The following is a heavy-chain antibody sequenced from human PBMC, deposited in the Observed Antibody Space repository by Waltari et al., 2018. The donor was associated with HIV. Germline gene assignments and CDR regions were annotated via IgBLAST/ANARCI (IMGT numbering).Heavy chain of an antibody. J-gene: IGHJ3*02. CDR1: GFTVSSNY. CDR3: ARDRAGYPRAFDI. CDR2: IYSGGST. V-gene: IGHV3-53*01. Sequence: EVQLVQSGGGLIQPGGSLRLSCAASGFTVSSNYMSWVRQAPVKGLELFSLIYSGGSTYYADSVKARFIVSRDNSKKTVYLQMNSLRAEDTAVYYCARDRAGYPRAFDIWGQGTMVTVSS. D-gene: IGHD5-12*01.